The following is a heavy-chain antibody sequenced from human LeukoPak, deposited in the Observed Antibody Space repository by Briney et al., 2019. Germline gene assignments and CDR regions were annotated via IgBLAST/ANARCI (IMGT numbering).Heavy chain of an antibody. J-gene: IGHJ4*02. Sequence: ASVKASCKASGYSFTNYDVNWVRQATGQGLEWMGWMNPNSGNTAYAQKFQGRVTMTRNTSISTAYMQLSSLRSEDTAVYYCARHSSNSGYDYFDYWGQGILVTVSS. CDR2: MNPNSGNT. D-gene: IGHD5-12*01. CDR3: ARHSSNSGYDYFDY. CDR1: GYSFTNYD. V-gene: IGHV1-8*01.